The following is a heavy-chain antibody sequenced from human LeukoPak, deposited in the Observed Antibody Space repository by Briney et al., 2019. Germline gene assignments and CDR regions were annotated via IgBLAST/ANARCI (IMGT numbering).Heavy chain of an antibody. D-gene: IGHD3-10*01. CDR1: GYTFTGYY. Sequence: ASVKVSCKTSGYTFTGYYMHWVRQAPGQGLEWMGWINPNSGGTNYAQKFQGRVTMTRDTSISTAYMELSRLRSDDTAVYYCASGDSYYGSGSYYHDYWGQGTLVTVSS. J-gene: IGHJ4*02. CDR3: ASGDSYYGSGSYYHDY. V-gene: IGHV1-2*02. CDR2: INPNSGGT.